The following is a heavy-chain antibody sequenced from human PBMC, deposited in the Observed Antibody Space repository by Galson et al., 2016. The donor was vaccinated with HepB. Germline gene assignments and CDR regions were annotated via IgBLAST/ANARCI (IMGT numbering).Heavy chain of an antibody. J-gene: IGHJ4*02. V-gene: IGHV3-48*01. CDR1: GFTFGSYS. CDR2: ISTGSNTI. Sequence: SLRLSCATSGFTFGSYSMNWVRQAPGKGLEWVACISTGSNTIYYADSVRGRFTISRDNAKNSLYLQISGLRVEDTAVYYCARDLRAYCGGDCPADSWGQGTLVAVSS. D-gene: IGHD2-21*02. CDR3: ARDLRAYCGGDCPADS.